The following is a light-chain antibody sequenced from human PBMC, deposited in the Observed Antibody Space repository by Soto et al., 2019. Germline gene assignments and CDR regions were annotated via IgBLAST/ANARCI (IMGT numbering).Light chain of an antibody. J-gene: IGLJ1*01. CDR2: GVS. CDR1: SSDVGAYKY. CDR3: SSFTGPTTLDV. V-gene: IGLV2-14*03. Sequence: QSVLTQPASVSGSPGQSVTISCTGTSSDVGAYKYVSWYQKHPGKAPKLMIYGVSNRPSGISNRFSDSKSGNTAFLTISGLQPEDEADYYCSSFTGPTTLDVFGTGTKLTVL.